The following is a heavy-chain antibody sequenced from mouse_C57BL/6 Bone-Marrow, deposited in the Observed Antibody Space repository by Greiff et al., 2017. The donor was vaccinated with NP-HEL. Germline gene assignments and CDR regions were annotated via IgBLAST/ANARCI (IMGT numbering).Heavy chain of an antibody. D-gene: IGHD1-1*01. Sequence: EVQLQQSGAELVRPGASVKLSCTASGFNIKDYYMHWVKQRPEQGLEWIGRIDPEDGDTEYAPKFQGKATMTADTSSNTAYLQLSSLTSEDTAVYYCTTCGYYGSSLAMDYWGQGTSVTVSS. CDR2: IDPEDGDT. CDR3: TTCGYYGSSLAMDY. V-gene: IGHV14-1*01. CDR1: GFNIKDYY. J-gene: IGHJ4*01.